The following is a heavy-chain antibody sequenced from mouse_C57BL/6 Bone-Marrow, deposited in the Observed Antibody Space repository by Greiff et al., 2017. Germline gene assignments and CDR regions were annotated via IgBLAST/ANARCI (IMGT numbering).Heavy chain of an antibody. CDR1: GYTFTSYW. V-gene: IGHV1-55*01. J-gene: IGHJ2*01. Sequence: QVQLQQPGAELVKPGASVKMSCTASGYTFTSYWITWVKQRPGQGLVWIGDIYPGSGSTNYNEKFKSKATLTVDTSSSTAYRQLSILTYEDSAVYDCANDISTVVANFDYWGQGTTLTVSS. CDR2: IYPGSGST. CDR3: ANDISTVVANFDY. D-gene: IGHD1-1*01.